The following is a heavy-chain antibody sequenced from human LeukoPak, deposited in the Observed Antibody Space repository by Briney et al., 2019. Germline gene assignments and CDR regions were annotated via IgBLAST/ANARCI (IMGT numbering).Heavy chain of an antibody. CDR2: IYYSGST. Sequence: SETLSLTCTVSGGSISSYYWSWIRQPPGKGLEWIGYIYYSGSTNYNPSLNSRVTISVDTSKNQFSLKLSSETAADTAVYYCARMYYDILTGPAYYFDYWGQGTLVTVSS. J-gene: IGHJ4*02. CDR3: ARMYYDILTGPAYYFDY. CDR1: GGSISSYY. D-gene: IGHD3-9*01. V-gene: IGHV4-59*01.